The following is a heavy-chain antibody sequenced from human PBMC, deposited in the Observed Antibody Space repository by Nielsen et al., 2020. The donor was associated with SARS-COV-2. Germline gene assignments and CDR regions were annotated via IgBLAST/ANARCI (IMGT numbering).Heavy chain of an antibody. CDR3: ANSTSSSSLRWFDP. V-gene: IGHV1-3*01. Sequence: ASVKVSCKASGYIFTNYAMQWVRQAPGEGLEWMGWINGANGNTGYSQKFQGRVTITRDTSANTAFMELNSLRSEDTAVYYCANSTSSSSLRWFDPWGQGTLVTVSS. D-gene: IGHD6-13*01. CDR1: GYIFTNYA. CDR2: INGANGNT. J-gene: IGHJ5*02.